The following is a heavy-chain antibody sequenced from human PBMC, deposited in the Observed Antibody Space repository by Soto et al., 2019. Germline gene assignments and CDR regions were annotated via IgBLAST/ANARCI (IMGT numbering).Heavy chain of an antibody. Sequence: SETLSLTCTVSGGSISSYYWSWIRQPPGKGLEWIGYIYYSGSTNYNPSLKSRVTISVDTSKNQFSLKLSSVTAADTAVYYCARHNRPPFGGYGRYYFDYWGQGTLVTVSS. J-gene: IGHJ4*02. D-gene: IGHD5-12*01. V-gene: IGHV4-59*08. CDR2: IYYSGST. CDR3: ARHNRPPFGGYGRYYFDY. CDR1: GGSISSYY.